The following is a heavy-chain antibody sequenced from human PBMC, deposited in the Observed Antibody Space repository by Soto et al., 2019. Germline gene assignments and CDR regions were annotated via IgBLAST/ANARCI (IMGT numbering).Heavy chain of an antibody. V-gene: IGHV4-39*07. CDR2: IYYDETA. Sequence: KTSETLSLTCTVSGGSVSNNTYYWGWIRQSPGKGLEWIGSIYYDETAYFNPSLKSRPTLSIDTSNNHFSLRLTSVTAADTAVYYCARARATIAAAAIFDCWGQGTLVTVSS. CDR3: ARARATIAAAAIFDC. D-gene: IGHD6-13*01. CDR1: GGSVSNNTYY. J-gene: IGHJ4*02.